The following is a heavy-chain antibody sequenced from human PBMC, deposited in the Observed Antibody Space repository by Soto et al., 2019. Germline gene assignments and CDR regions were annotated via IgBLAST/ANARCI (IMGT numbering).Heavy chain of an antibody. CDR2: IYWNDDK. D-gene: IGHD3-9*01. V-gene: IGHV2-5*01. CDR3: AHKSDYDILTGPPRY. CDR1: GFSLSTSGVG. Sequence: SGPTLVNPTPPLTLTCTFSGFSLSTSGVGVGWIRGPPGKALEWLALIYWNDDKRYSPSLKSRLTITKDTSKNQVVLTMTNMDPVDTATYYCAHKSDYDILTGPPRYWGQGTLVTVSS. J-gene: IGHJ4*02.